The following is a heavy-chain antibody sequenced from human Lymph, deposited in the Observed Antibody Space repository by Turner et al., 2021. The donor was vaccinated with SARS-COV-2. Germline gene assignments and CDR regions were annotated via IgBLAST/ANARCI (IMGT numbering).Heavy chain of an antibody. CDR1: GLSSISSR. CDR2: ISSSSTYI. D-gene: IGHD6-19*01. V-gene: IGHV3-21*01. CDR3: AGQAVAGTSLGYYYYGMDV. Sequence: EVHLGESGGGLVKPAGSLSLSCAASGLSSISSRIHWVRQAPGKGLEWVSSISSSSTYIYYADPVKGRFTISRDNAKNSLYLQMNSLRAEDTAVYYCAGQAVAGTSLGYYYYGMDVWGQGTTVTVSS. J-gene: IGHJ6*02.